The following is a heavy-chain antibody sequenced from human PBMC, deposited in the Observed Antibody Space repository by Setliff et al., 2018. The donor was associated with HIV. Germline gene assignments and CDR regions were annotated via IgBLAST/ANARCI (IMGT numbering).Heavy chain of an antibody. J-gene: IGHJ4*02. D-gene: IGHD2-15*01. CDR3: ARDLRSSHGSPNYFDY. CDR2: IGGSSGTTT. Sequence: PGGSLRLSCAASGFTFGDYGMSWVRQAPGKGLEWVSSIGGSSGTTTYYADSVKGRFTISRDNAKNSLYLEMNSLRAEETAVYYCARDLRSSHGSPNYFDYWGRGALVTVSS. V-gene: IGHV3-11*04. CDR1: GFTFGDYG.